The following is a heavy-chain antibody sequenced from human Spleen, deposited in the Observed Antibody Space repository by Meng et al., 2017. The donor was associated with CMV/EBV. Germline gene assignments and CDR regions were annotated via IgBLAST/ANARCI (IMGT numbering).Heavy chain of an antibody. CDR1: GYSFTRYW. Sequence: GESLKISCKGSGYSFTRYWIGWVRQMPGKGLEWMGITYPGDSDTRYSPSFQGQVTISADKSISTAYLQWSSLKASDTAMYYCARPWNYRVDDAFDIWGQGTMVTVSS. J-gene: IGHJ3*02. V-gene: IGHV5-51*01. D-gene: IGHD1-7*01. CDR3: ARPWNYRVDDAFDI. CDR2: TYPGDSDT.